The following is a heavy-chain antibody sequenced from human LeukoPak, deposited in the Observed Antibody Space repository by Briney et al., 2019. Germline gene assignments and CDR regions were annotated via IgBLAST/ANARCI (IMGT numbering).Heavy chain of an antibody. J-gene: IGHJ3*02. CDR3: ARFKGNYGDYPDAFDI. Sequence: PSETLSLTCTVSGGSISSYCWSWLRQPPGKGLEWIGYIYYSGSTNDNPSLKSRFTISVDTSKNQFSLKLSSVTAADTAVYYCARFKGNYGDYPDAFDIWGQGTMVTVSS. V-gene: IGHV4-59*01. CDR1: GGSISSYC. D-gene: IGHD4-17*01. CDR2: IYYSGST.